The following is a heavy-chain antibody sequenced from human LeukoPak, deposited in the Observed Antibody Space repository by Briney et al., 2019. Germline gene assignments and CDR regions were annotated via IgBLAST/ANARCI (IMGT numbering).Heavy chain of an antibody. V-gene: IGHV3-30-3*01. Sequence: GGSLRLSCAASGFTFSTYAMHWVRQAPGKGLEWVAVISYDGSNKYYADSVKGRFTISRDNSKNTLYLQMDSLRAEDTAVYYCARDRLLDYWGQGTLVTVSS. CDR3: ARDRLLDY. CDR2: ISYDGSNK. CDR1: GFTFSTYA. D-gene: IGHD6-25*01. J-gene: IGHJ4*02.